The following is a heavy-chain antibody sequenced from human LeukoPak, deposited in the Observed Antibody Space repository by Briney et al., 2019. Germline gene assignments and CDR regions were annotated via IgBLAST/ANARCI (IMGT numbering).Heavy chain of an antibody. J-gene: IGHJ6*03. V-gene: IGHV4-31*03. Sequence: SQTLSLTCTVSGGSISSGGYYWSWIRQHPGKGLEWIGYIYYSGSTNYNPSLKSRVTISVDTSKNQFSLKLSSVTAADTAVYYCARVAAAGIYYYYYYMDVWGKGTTVTVSS. CDR2: IYYSGST. D-gene: IGHD6-13*01. CDR1: GGSISSGGYY. CDR3: ARVAAAGIYYYYYYMDV.